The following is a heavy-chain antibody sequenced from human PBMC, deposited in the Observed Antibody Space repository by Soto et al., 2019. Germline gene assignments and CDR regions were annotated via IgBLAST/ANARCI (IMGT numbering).Heavy chain of an antibody. CDR2: ISSSGVTI. CDR1: GFAFSSYA. V-gene: IGHV3-48*02. J-gene: IGHJ4*02. D-gene: IGHD3-9*01. Sequence: GGSLRLSCAASGFAFSSYAMSWVRQAPGKGLEWVSYISSSGVTIYYADSVKGRFTISRDNAKNSLYLQMNSLRDEDTAVYYCAKDRQTRDLLVITCHDSWGRGTLITVSS. CDR3: AKDRQTRDLLVITCHDS.